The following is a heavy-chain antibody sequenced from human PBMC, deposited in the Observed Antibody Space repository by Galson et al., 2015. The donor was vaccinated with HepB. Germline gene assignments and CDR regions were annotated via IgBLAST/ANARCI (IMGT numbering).Heavy chain of an antibody. CDR2: IYYSGST. J-gene: IGHJ5*02. V-gene: IGHV4-61*01. Sequence: SETLSLTCTVSGGSVSSGSYYWSWIRQPPGKGLEWIGYIYYSGSTNYNPSLKSRVTISVDTSKNQFSLKLSSVTAADTAVYYCARELIPRYCSSTSCTNWFDPWGQGTLVTVSS. CDR3: ARELIPRYCSSTSCTNWFDP. CDR1: GGSVSSGSYY. D-gene: IGHD2-2*01.